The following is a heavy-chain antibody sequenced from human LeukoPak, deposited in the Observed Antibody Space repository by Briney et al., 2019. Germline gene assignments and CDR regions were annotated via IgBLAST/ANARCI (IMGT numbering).Heavy chain of an antibody. D-gene: IGHD3-16*01. CDR3: ARADNYIWGRDQGAFDI. V-gene: IGHV4-59*01. J-gene: IGHJ3*02. CDR1: GGSINSYY. Sequence: SETLSLTCTVSGGSINSYYWSWIRQPPGKGLEWIGSIYYSGSTNYNPSLKSRVTISVDTSKNQFSLKLSSVTAADTAVYFCARADNYIWGRDQGAFDIWGQGTMVTVSS. CDR2: IYYSGST.